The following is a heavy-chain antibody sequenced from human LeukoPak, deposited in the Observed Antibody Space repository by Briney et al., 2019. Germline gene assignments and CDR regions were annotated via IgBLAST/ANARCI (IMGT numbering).Heavy chain of an antibody. CDR3: ARVTSQAPGITGTTRLGWFDP. CDR1: GYTFTSYG. J-gene: IGHJ5*02. V-gene: IGHV1-18*01. CDR2: ISAYNGNT. Sequence: ASVKVSCKASGYTFTSYGISWVRQAPGQGLEWMGRISAYNGNTNYAQKLQGRVTMTTDTSTSTAYMELSRLRSDDTAVYYCARVTSQAPGITGTTRLGWFDPWGQGTLVTVSS. D-gene: IGHD1-7*01.